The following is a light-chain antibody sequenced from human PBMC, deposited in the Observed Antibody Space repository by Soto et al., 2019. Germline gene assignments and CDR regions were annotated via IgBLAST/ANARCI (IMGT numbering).Light chain of an antibody. V-gene: IGLV2-14*03. CDR3: SSYTISSTRV. J-gene: IGLJ2*01. CDR1: SSDVGGYKY. Sequence: QSVLTQPASVSGSPGQSITISCTGTSSDVGGYKYVSWYQQHPGKPPKLMIYDVSNRPSGVSNRFSGSTSGNTASRTISGLQAEDEADYYCSSYTISSTRVFGGGTKLTVL. CDR2: DVS.